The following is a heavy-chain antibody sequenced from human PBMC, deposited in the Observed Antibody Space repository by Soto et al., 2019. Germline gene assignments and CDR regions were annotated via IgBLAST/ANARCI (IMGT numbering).Heavy chain of an antibody. CDR2: IQYHGINK. D-gene: IGHD3-22*01. J-gene: IGHJ4*02. Sequence: PGGSLRLSCAASGFTFSTYGMHWVRQAPGKGLEWVAFIQYHGINKDYADSVKGRFTISRDNSRNTLYLQMNSLRAEDTAVYYCARGLDYDSSGYSDYWGQGTLVTVSS. V-gene: IGHV3-30*02. CDR1: GFTFSTYG. CDR3: ARGLDYDSSGYSDY.